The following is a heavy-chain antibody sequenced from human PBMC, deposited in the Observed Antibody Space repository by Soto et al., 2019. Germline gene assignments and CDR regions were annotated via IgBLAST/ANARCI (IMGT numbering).Heavy chain of an antibody. J-gene: IGHJ4*02. CDR2: IYCSGST. CDR3: ARYCSGGSCYEGRSSLFDY. V-gene: IGHV4-30-4*01. D-gene: IGHD2-15*01. CDR1: GGSISSGDYY. Sequence: QVQLQESGPGLVKPSQTLSLTCTVSGGSISSGDYYWSWIRQPPGKGLEWIGYIYCSGSTYYNPSLKSRGNISVDMSKNQFYLKLSSVTAADTAVYYCARYCSGGSCYEGRSSLFDYWGQGTLVTVSS.